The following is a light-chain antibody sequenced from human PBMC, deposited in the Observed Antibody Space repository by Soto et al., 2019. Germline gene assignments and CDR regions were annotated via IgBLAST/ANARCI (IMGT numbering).Light chain of an antibody. CDR1: QSIRIY. CDR3: QQSYNTPWT. CDR2: AAS. Sequence: DIPMTQSPSSLSASVGDRVTITCLASQSIRIYLNWYLQKPGKAPKLLVYAASHLQSGVPSRFSGGGSGTAFTLTISSLQPEDSATYYCQQSYNTPWTFGQGTKVDIK. V-gene: IGKV1-39*01. J-gene: IGKJ1*01.